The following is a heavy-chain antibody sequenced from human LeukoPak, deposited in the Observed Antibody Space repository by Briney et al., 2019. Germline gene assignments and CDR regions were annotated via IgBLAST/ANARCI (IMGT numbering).Heavy chain of an antibody. CDR2: TYYRSKWYD. CDR1: GDSVSSNSAT. D-gene: IGHD1-26*01. V-gene: IGHV6-1*01. Sequence: SQTLSLTCAISGDSVSSNSATWNWIRQSPSRGLEWLGRTYYRSKWYDDYAVSVRSRITINPDTSKNHFSLHLNSVTPEDTAVYYCGRAVSTAIDYWGQGTLVTVSS. J-gene: IGHJ4*02. CDR3: GRAVSTAIDY.